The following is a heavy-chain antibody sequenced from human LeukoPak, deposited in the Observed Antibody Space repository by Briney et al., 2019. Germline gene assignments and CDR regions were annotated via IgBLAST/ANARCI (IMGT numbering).Heavy chain of an antibody. D-gene: IGHD1-26*01. CDR2: INSDGSST. V-gene: IGHV3-74*01. Sequence: PGGSLRLSCAASGFTFSSYWMHWVRQAPGKGLAWVSRINSDGSSTSYADSVKGRFTISRDNAKNTLYLQMNSLRAEDTAVYYCARDRSGSYDAFDIWGQGTMVTVSS. J-gene: IGHJ3*02. CDR3: ARDRSGSYDAFDI. CDR1: GFTFSSYW.